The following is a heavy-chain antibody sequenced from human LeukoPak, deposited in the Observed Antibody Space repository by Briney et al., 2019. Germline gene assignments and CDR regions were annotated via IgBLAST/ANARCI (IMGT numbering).Heavy chain of an antibody. D-gene: IGHD6-19*01. CDR2: IYSGGTT. CDR1: GFSVSSKY. Sequence: LTGGSLRLSCAASGFSVSSKYMSWVRQPAGKGLGWVSVIYSGGTTFYADSVKGRFTISRDNSKNTLYLQMNSLRPDDTAVYYCTKLKGWYGDGYFDYWGPGTLVTVSS. J-gene: IGHJ4*02. V-gene: IGHV3-53*01. CDR3: TKLKGWYGDGYFDY.